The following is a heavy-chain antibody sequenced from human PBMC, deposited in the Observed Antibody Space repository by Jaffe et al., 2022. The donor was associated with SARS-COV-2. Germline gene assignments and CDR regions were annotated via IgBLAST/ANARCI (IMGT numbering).Heavy chain of an antibody. V-gene: IGHV3-74*01. CDR3: TRIDTSNWKVDH. CDR2: INSDGSDN. D-gene: IGHD2-2*01. Sequence: EVQLVESGGGLVQPGGSLRLSCAASGFTFSTYWMHWFRQVPGKGLVWVSRINSDGSDNVYADSVKGRFTVSRDNAKNTLFLQMNSLRAEDTAVYYCTRIDTSNWKVDHWGQGTLVTVSS. J-gene: IGHJ4*02. CDR1: GFTFSTYW.